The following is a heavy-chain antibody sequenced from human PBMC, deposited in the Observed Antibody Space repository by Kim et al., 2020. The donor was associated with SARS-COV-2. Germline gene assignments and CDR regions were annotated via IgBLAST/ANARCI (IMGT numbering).Heavy chain of an antibody. Sequence: GGSLRLSCAASGFTVSSYYMSWVRQAPGKGLEWVSVIYCGGSTNYSDSAKGRFSIIRGNSDNTAYLHMHNLSAADAAVYYCGRDRMTGTAFRSSYYYG. J-gene: IGHJ6*01. CDR3: GRDRMTGTAFRSSYYYG. D-gene: IGHD1-1*01. CDR2: IYCGGST. CDR1: GFTVSSYY. V-gene: IGHV3-66*01.